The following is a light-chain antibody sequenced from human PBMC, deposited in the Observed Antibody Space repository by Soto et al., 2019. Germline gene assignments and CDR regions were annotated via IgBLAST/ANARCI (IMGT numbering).Light chain of an antibody. CDR2: AAS. CDR3: QQLNSYPPT. V-gene: IGKV1-9*01. J-gene: IGKJ4*01. CDR1: QGISRY. Sequence: DIQLTQSPSFLSTSVGDRVTITCRASQGISRYLAWYQQKPGKAPKLLIYAASTLQSGVPSRFSGSGSGTEFTLTISSLQSDDFATYYCQQLNSYPPTFGVGTKVESK.